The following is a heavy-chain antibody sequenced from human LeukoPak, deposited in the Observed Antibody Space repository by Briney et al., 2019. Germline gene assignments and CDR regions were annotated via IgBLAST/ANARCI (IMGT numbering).Heavy chain of an antibody. Sequence: SETLSLTCAVYGGSFSGYYWSWIRQPPGKGLEWIGSIYYSGSTYYNPSLKSRVTISVDTSKNQFSLKLSSVTAADTAVYYCARGVDYDFWSGYLGRNAFDIWGQGTMVTVSS. D-gene: IGHD3-3*01. CDR1: GGSFSGYY. CDR2: IYYSGST. V-gene: IGHV4-34*01. J-gene: IGHJ3*02. CDR3: ARGVDYDFWSGYLGRNAFDI.